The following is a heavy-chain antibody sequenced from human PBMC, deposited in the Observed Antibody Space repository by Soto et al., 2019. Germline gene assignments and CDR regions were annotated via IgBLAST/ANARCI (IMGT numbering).Heavy chain of an antibody. CDR2: IYYSGTT. CDR3: AGEPYLPMAHYDF. Sequence: SETLSLTCTVSCGSISSADFFGTLLRQPPGKGLEWLGYIYYSGTTYYNPSLKGGLIISIDTSRNQFSLSLTSVTAADPAVYFCAGEPYLPMAHYDFWGQGAQVTASS. J-gene: IGHJ4*02. D-gene: IGHD3-10*01. V-gene: IGHV4-30-4*01. CDR1: CGSISSADFF.